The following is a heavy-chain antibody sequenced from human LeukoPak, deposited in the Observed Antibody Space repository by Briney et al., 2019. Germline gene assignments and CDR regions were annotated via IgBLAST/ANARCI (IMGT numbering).Heavy chain of an antibody. Sequence: PGGSLRLSCAASGFSFSSYEMNWVRQAPGKGLEWVSSISSSSSYIYYADSVKGRFTISRDNAKNSLYLQMNSLRAEDTAVYYCARGSGYRFDYWGQGTLVTVSS. CDR2: ISSSSSYI. D-gene: IGHD3-3*01. J-gene: IGHJ4*02. V-gene: IGHV3-21*01. CDR1: GFSFSSYE. CDR3: ARGSGYRFDY.